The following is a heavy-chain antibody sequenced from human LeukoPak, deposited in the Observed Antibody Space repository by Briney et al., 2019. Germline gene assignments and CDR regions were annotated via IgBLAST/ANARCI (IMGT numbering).Heavy chain of an antibody. CDR2: ISSSSSYI. CDR1: GFTFSNFS. CDR3: TTDRHIVVLTGYLDAFDI. Sequence: AGGSLRLSCAASGFTFSNFSMNWVRQAPGKGLEWVSSISSSSSYIYYADSVKGRFTISRDNTKNSLYLQMNSLKTEDTAVYYCTTDRHIVVLTGYLDAFDIWGQGTMVTVSS. J-gene: IGHJ3*02. V-gene: IGHV3-21*03. D-gene: IGHD2-21*02.